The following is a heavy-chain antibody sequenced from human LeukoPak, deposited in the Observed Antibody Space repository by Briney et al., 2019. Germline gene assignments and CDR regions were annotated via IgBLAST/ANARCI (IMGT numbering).Heavy chain of an antibody. CDR1: GFTFSSYE. CDR2: ISSSGSTI. Sequence: GGSLRLSCAASGFTFSSYEMNWVRQAPGKGLEWVSYISSSGSTIYYADSVKGRFTISRDNSKNTLYLQMSSLRAEDTAVYYCATDYYDSIPLTLDYWGQGSLVTVSS. D-gene: IGHD3-22*01. CDR3: ATDYYDSIPLTLDY. J-gene: IGHJ4*02. V-gene: IGHV3-48*03.